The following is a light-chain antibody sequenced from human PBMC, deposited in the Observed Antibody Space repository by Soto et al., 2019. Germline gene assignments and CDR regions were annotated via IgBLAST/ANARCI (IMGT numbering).Light chain of an antibody. Sequence: DIQMTQSPSSLPASVGDRVTITCRASQSISTYVNWYQQKAGKAPKLLIYDASSLYSGVPSRFSGSGSGTDFTLTISTLQPEDFATYYCQQSYSTPTFXPGTKPDIK. CDR1: QSISTY. J-gene: IGKJ3*01. CDR3: QQSYSTPT. V-gene: IGKV1-39*01. CDR2: DAS.